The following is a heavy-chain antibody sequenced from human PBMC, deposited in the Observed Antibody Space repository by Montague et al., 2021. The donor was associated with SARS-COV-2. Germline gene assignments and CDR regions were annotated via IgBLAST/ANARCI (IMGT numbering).Heavy chain of an antibody. Sequence: SETLSLTCTVSGGSISSSSYYWGWIRQPPGKGLEWIGNIFYSGSTFYNPSLKSRVTISVDTSKNQFSLKLSSVTAADTAVYYCARDGRTVITFLGVGYLRGRLNWFDPWGQGTLVTVSS. CDR2: IFYSGST. J-gene: IGHJ5*02. V-gene: IGHV4-39*07. CDR3: ARDGRTVITFLGVGYLRGRLNWFDP. CDR1: GGSISSSSYY. D-gene: IGHD3-16*01.